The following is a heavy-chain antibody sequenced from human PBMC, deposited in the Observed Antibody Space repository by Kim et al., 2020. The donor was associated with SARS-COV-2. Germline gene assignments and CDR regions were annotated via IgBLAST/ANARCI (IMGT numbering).Heavy chain of an antibody. J-gene: IGHJ6*02. V-gene: IGHV5-10-1*01. CDR1: GYSFTSYW. D-gene: IGHD2-2*01. Sequence: GESLKISCKGSGYSFTSYWISWVRQMPGKGLEWMGRIDPSDSYTNYSPSFQGHVTISADKSISTAYLQWSSLKASDTAMYYCARHRGYCSSTSCYGMDVWGQGTTVTVSS. CDR3: ARHRGYCSSTSCYGMDV. CDR2: IDPSDSYT.